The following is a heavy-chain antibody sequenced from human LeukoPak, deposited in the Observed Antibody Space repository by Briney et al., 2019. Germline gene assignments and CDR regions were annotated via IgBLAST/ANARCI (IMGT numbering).Heavy chain of an antibody. J-gene: IGHJ6*02. CDR1: GYTFTGYY. D-gene: IGHD6-13*01. CDR3: ARDRFSPAAGTKGIMDV. CDR2: INPNGGGT. Sequence: ASVKVSCKASGYTFTGYYMHWVRQAPGQGLEWMGWINPNGGGTNYAQKFQGRVTMTRDTSISTAYMELSRLRSDDTAVYYCARDRFSPAAGTKGIMDVWGQGTTVTVSS. V-gene: IGHV1-2*02.